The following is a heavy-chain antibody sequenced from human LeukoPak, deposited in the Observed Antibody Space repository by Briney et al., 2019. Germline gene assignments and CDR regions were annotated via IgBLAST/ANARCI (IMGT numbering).Heavy chain of an antibody. CDR3: ARVPAAIGGFDP. CDR2: IYYSGST. D-gene: IGHD2-2*01. J-gene: IGHJ5*02. Sequence: SETLSLTCTVSGGSISSGDYYWSWSRQPPGKGLGWIGYIYYSGSTYYNPSLKSRVTISVDTSKNQFSLKLSSVTAADTAVYYCARVPAAIGGFDPWGQGTLVTVSS. CDR1: GGSISSGDYY. V-gene: IGHV4-30-4*08.